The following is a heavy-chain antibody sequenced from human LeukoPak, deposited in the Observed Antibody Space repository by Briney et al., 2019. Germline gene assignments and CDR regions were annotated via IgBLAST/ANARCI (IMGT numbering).Heavy chain of an antibody. CDR2: INTDGSST. CDR1: GFTFSSYW. V-gene: IGHV3-74*01. Sequence: PGGSLRLSCAASGFTFSSYWMHWVRQAPGKGLVWVSRINTDGSSTSYADSVKGRFTISRDNAKNTLYLQMNSLRAEDTAVYYCARTAAAGTGDFDYWGQGTLVTVSS. CDR3: ARTAAAGTGDFDY. D-gene: IGHD6-13*01. J-gene: IGHJ4*02.